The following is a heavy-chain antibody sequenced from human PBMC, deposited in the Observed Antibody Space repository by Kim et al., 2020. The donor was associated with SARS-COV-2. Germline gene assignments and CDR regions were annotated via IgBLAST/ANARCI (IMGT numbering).Heavy chain of an antibody. V-gene: IGHV3-23*01. D-gene: IGHD3-22*01. CDR2: ISGTGSST. J-gene: IGHJ4*02. Sequence: GGSLRLSCTASGFTFSSYAMSWVRQAPGKGLEWVSSISGTGSSTYYADSVKGRFTISRDGSRNTLYLQMNSLRAEDTAVYYCAKDRVERYHDSSEAFDYWGQGTLVTVSS. CDR1: GFTFSSYA. CDR3: AKDRVERYHDSSEAFDY.